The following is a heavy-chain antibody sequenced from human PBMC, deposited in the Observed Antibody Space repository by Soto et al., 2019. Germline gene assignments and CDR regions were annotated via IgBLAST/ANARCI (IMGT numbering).Heavy chain of an antibody. CDR3: TRGRALYCSSTSCYERRGYYYYGMDV. J-gene: IGHJ6*02. D-gene: IGHD2-2*01. Sequence: GSLRLSCTASGFTFGDYAMSWFRQAPGKGLEWVGFIRSKAYGGTTEYAASVKGRFTISRDDSKSIAYLQMNSLKTEDTAVYYCTRGRALYCSSTSCYERRGYYYYGMDVWGQGTTVTVSS. CDR2: IRSKAYGGTT. CDR1: GFTFGDYA. V-gene: IGHV3-49*03.